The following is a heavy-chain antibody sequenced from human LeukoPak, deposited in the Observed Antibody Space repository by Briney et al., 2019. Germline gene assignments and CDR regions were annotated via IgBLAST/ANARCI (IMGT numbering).Heavy chain of an antibody. CDR3: AKGEGWLEY. J-gene: IGHJ4*02. V-gene: IGHV1-18*04. CDR1: GYTFTGCY. D-gene: IGHD5-18*01. Sequence: ASVKVSCKASGYTFTGCYIQWVRQAPGQGLEWIGWISAYNGHRNYAQKFQGRVTMTTDTSTSTAYMELRSLRSDDTAVYYCAKGEGWLEYWGQGTLVTVSS. CDR2: ISAYNGHR.